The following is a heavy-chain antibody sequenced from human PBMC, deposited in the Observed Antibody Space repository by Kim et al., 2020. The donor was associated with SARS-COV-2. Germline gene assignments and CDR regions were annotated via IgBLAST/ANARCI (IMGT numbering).Heavy chain of an antibody. D-gene: IGHD3-16*01. V-gene: IGHV3-30*04. CDR2: ISYDGSNK. Sequence: GGSLRLSCAASGFTFSSYAMHWVRQAPGKGLEWVAVISYDGSNKYYADSVKGRFTISRDNSKNTLYLQMNSLRAEDTAVYYCAREMVRQLDLAFWGVFD. CDR3: AREMVRQLDLAFWGVFD. CDR1: GFTFSSYA. J-gene: IGHJ4*01.